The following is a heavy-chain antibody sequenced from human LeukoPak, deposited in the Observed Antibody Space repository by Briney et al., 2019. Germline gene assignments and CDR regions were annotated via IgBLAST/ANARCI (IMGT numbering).Heavy chain of an antibody. J-gene: IGHJ4*02. D-gene: IGHD5-24*01. CDR2: INSDGSSS. Sequence: GGSLRLSCAASGFTFSIYWMNWVRQAPGKGLVWVSHINSDGSSSNYADSVKGRFTISRDNAKNTLYMQMNSLGAEDTAVYFCARGQMIDYWGQGTLVTVSS. CDR1: GFTFSIYW. CDR3: ARGQMIDY. V-gene: IGHV3-74*01.